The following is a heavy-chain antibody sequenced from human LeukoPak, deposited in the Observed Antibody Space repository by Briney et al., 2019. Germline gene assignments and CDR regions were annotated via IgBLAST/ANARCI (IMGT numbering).Heavy chain of an antibody. CDR2: INNDGSRT. V-gene: IGHV3-74*03. Sequence: GGSLRLSCAASGFTFSSHSMHWVRQAPGKGLVWVSHINNDGSRTTYADSVKGRFTISRDSAKNTLYLQMNSLRAEDTAVYYCASLSDYWGQGTLVTVSS. CDR3: ASLSDY. J-gene: IGHJ4*02. CDR1: GFTFSSHS.